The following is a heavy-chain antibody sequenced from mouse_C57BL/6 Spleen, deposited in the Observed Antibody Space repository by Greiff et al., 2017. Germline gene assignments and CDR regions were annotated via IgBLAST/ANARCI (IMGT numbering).Heavy chain of an antibody. V-gene: IGHV1-59*01. CDR2: IDPSDSYT. CDR1: GYTFTSYW. D-gene: IGHD1-1*02. CDR3: ARGGGGRDNFDY. Sequence: QVQLQQPGAELVRPGTSVKLSCKASGYTFTSYWMHWVKQRPGQGLEWIGVIDPSDSYTNYDPKFKGKATLTVDTSSSTAYMQLSSLTSEDSAVYYCARGGGGRDNFDYWGQGTTLTVSS. J-gene: IGHJ2*01.